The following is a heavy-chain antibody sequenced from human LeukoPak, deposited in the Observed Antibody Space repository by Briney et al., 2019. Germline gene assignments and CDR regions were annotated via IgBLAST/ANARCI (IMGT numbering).Heavy chain of an antibody. Sequence: GGSLRLSCAASGFTFDDYAMHWVRQAPGKGLEWVSLISENGGIIYYADSLKGRFTISRDNSKNSLYLQMNSLRAVDTALYYCAKGLRRDGYNRFGWFDRWGQGTLVTVSS. J-gene: IGHJ5*02. CDR3: AKGLRRDGYNRFGWFDR. D-gene: IGHD5-24*01. CDR2: ISENGGII. V-gene: IGHV3-43*02. CDR1: GFTFDDYA.